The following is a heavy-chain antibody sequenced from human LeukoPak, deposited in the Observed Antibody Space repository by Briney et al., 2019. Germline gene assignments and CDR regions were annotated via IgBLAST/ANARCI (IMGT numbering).Heavy chain of an antibody. D-gene: IGHD3-10*01. CDR1: GGTSSSYA. V-gene: IGHV1-69*13. J-gene: IGHJ4*02. CDR3: ARDYYGSGSYYKPFDY. Sequence: SVKVSCKASGGTSSSYAISWVRQAPGQGLEWMGGIIPIFGTANYAQKFQGRVTITADESTSTAYMEPSSLRSEDTAVYYCARDYYGSGSYYKPFDYWGQGTLVTVSS. CDR2: IIPIFGTA.